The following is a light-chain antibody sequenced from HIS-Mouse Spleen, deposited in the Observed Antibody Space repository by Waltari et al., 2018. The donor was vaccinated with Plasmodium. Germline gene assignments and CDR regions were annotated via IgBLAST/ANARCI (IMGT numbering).Light chain of an antibody. CDR1: SSDVGGYNY. CDR2: EVS. Sequence: QSALTQPASVSGSPGQSITISCTGTSSDVGGYNYVSWYQQHPDKAPKLLSYEVSNRPSGASNGFSGSKSGNTASRTISGLQAEDEADYYCSSYTSSSTLVFGTGTKVTVL. J-gene: IGLJ1*01. V-gene: IGLV2-14*01. CDR3: SSYTSSSTLV.